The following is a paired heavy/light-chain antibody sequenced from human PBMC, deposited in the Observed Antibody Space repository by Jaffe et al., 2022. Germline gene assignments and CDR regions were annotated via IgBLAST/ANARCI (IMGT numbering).Light chain of an antibody. CDR1: SSDIGISEY. Sequence: QSALTQPASVSGSPGQSITISCTGTSSDIGISEYVSWCQLHPGKAPKSLIYEVSNRPSGVSDRFSGSKSGYTASLTISGLQAEDEADYYCSSSSGSGTAIFGGGTKLTVL. V-gene: IGLV2-14*01. J-gene: IGLJ2*01. CDR3: SSSSGSGTAI. CDR2: EVS.
Heavy chain of an antibody. D-gene: IGHD3-16*01. Sequence: QVQLVQSGPELRKPGASVKVSCKASGYRFTSNGINWVRQAPGQGLEWMGWINTYFGDATYAQGFTGRFVFSVDTSVNTAYLQISSLKAEDTAVYYCAREPLKFDYWGQGSLVTVSP. CDR3: AREPLKFDY. CDR1: GYRFTSNG. J-gene: IGHJ4*02. CDR2: INTYFGDA. V-gene: IGHV7-4-1*02.